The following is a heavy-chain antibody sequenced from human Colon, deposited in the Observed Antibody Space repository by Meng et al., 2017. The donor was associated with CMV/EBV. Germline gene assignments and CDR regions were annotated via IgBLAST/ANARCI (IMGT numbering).Heavy chain of an antibody. J-gene: IGHJ4*02. CDR3: AKGSEYFDFWRSSD. CDR1: EFAFSSFA. D-gene: IGHD3-3*01. Sequence: GESLKISCAGSEFAFSSFAMSWVRLAPGRGLEWVSSISGGGTTTFYAESVKGRYTISRDNSKNTLYLQMDSLRGEDTAVYYCAKGSEYFDFWRSSDWGQGTLVTVSS. V-gene: IGHV3-23*01. CDR2: ISGGGTTT.